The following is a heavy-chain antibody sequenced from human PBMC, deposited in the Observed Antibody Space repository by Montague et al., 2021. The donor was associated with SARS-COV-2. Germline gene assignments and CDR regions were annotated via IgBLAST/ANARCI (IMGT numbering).Heavy chain of an antibody. D-gene: IGHD6-13*01. J-gene: IGHJ3*02. CDR1: SGSISSYY. CDR3: ARGAGYSSSGYLAFEI. V-gene: IGHV4-59*01. CDR2: IYYSGST. Sequence: SETLSLTCTVSSGSISSYYWSWIRQLPGKGLVWMGYIYYSGSTNYYPSLKSRLTISVDTSKNQFSLKLSSVNAADTAVYYCARGAGYSSSGYLAFEIWGQGTMVTVSS.